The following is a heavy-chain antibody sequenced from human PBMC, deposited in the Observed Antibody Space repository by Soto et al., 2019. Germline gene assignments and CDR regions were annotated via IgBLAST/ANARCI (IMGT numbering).Heavy chain of an antibody. D-gene: IGHD6-19*01. CDR3: ATPGTSSGWYGHAFDI. CDR1: GFTFSSYA. V-gene: IGHV3-23*01. Sequence: VGSLRLSCAASGFTFSSYAMSWVRQAPGKGLEWVSAISGSGGSTYYADSVKGRFTISRDNSKNTLYLQMNSLRAEDTAVYYCATPGTSSGWYGHAFDIWGQGTMVTVSS. CDR2: ISGSGGST. J-gene: IGHJ3*02.